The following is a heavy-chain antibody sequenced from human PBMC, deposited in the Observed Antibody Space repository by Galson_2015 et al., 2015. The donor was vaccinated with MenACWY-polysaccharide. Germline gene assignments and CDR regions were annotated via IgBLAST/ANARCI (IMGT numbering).Heavy chain of an antibody. V-gene: IGHV3-7*01. CDR3: ARGHYGMDV. CDR2: IKKDGSEK. J-gene: IGHJ6*02. CDR1: GFTFKNYW. Sequence: SLRLSCAVSGFTFKNYWMSWVRQAPGKGLEWVANIKKDGSEKYCVDSVKGRFTISRDNARSSLYLQMTGLRAEDTAVYYCARGHYGMDVWSQGTTVTVS.